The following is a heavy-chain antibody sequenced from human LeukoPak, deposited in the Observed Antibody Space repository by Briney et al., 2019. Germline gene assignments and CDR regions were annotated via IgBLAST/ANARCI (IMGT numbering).Heavy chain of an antibody. CDR2: ISAYNGNT. J-gene: IGHJ4*02. V-gene: IGHV1-18*01. Sequence: ASVKVSCKASGYTFTSYGISWVRQAPGQGLEWMGWISAYNGNTNYAQKLQGRVTMTTDTSTSTAYMELRSLRSDDTAVYYCALYLGYCSSTSCQGGFDYWGQGTLVTVSS. D-gene: IGHD2-2*03. CDR3: ALYLGYCSSTSCQGGFDY. CDR1: GYTFTSYG.